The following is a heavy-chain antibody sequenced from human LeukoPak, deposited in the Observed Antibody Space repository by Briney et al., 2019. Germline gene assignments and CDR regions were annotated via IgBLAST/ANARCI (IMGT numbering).Heavy chain of an antibody. D-gene: IGHD3-22*01. V-gene: IGHV4-4*09. CDR2: IYTSGST. J-gene: IGHJ3*02. CDR3: ARQIGYSDAFDI. CDR1: GGSISSYY. Sequence: TSETLSLTCTVSGGSISSYYWSWIRQPPGKGLEWIGYIYTSGSTNYNPPLKSRVTISVDTSTNQFSLKLSSVTAADTAVYYCARQIGYSDAFDIWGQGTMVTVSS.